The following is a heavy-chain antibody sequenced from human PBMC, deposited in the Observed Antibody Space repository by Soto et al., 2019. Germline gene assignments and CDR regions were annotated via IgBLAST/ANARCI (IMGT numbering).Heavy chain of an antibody. J-gene: IGHJ6*02. CDR1: GFGFSGYS. CDR2: IKHDGSEI. Sequence: GGSLRLSCLASGFGFSGYSMHWVRQAPGKGLDWVAVIKHDGSEIYYADSVKGRFTISKDDSKNTLHLQMNALRVDDTALYYCVRVGWGYSYGNGMDGWGQGTTVT. CDR3: VRVGWGYSYGNGMDG. D-gene: IGHD5-18*01. V-gene: IGHV3-30-3*01.